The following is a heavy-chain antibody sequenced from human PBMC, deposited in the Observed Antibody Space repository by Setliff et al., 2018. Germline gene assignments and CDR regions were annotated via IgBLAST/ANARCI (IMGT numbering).Heavy chain of an antibody. CDR2: IKEDGSEK. J-gene: IGHJ3*01. Sequence: LRLSCAASRFTFSNYWMSWVRQAPGKGLEWVANIKEDGSEKYYVDSVKGRFTISGDNAKNSLDLQMNSLRGEDTAVYYCVRDRWKVIVNRGDDAFDLWGQGAMVTVSS. CDR1: RFTFSNYW. D-gene: IGHD3-22*01. CDR3: VRDRWKVIVNRGDDAFDL. V-gene: IGHV3-7*01.